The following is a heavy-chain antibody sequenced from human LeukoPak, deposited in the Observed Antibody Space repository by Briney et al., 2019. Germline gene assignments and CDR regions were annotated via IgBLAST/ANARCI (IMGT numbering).Heavy chain of an antibody. V-gene: IGHV3-23*01. D-gene: IGHD1-7*01. CDR2: ISGSGGST. Sequence: GGSLRLSCAASGFTFSSYAMSWVRQAPGEGLEWVSAISGSGGSTYYADSVKGRFTISRDNSKNTLYLQMNSLRAEDTAVYYCAVCPPRGNLPDYWGQGTLVTVSS. CDR3: AVCPPRGNLPDY. CDR1: GFTFSSYA. J-gene: IGHJ4*02.